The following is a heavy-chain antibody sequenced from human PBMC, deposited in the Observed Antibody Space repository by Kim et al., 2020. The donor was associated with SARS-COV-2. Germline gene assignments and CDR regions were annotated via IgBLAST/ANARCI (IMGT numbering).Heavy chain of an antibody. V-gene: IGHV3-21*01. J-gene: IGHJ4*02. CDR1: GFTFSSYS. D-gene: IGHD6-13*01. CDR3: ARDSSSWYASAPQDSAY. Sequence: GGSLRLSCAASGFTFSSYSMNWVRQAPGKGLEWVSSISSSSSYIYYADSVKGRFTISRDNAKNSRYLQMNSLRAEDTAVDYCARDSSSWYASAPQDSAYWGQGTMVTVSS. CDR2: ISSSSSYI.